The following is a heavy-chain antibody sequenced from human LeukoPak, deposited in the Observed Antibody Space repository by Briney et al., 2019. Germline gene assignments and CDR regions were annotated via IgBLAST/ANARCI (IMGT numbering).Heavy chain of an antibody. D-gene: IGHD1-26*01. J-gene: IGHJ4*02. CDR2: IYYSGST. CDR3: ARGVGYSGSYLGFGY. Sequence: PSETLSLTCTVSGGSISSYYWSWIRQPPGKGLEWIGYIYYSGSTNYNPSLKSRVTISVDRSKNQFSLKLSSVTAADTAVYYCARGVGYSGSYLGFGYWGQGTLVTVSS. V-gene: IGHV4-59*12. CDR1: GGSISSYY.